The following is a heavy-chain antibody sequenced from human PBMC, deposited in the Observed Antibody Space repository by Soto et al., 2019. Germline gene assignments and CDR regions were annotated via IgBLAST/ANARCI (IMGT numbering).Heavy chain of an antibody. Sequence: QVQLVESGGGVVQPGRSLRLSCAASGFTFSSYGMHLVRQAPGKGLEWVAVIWYDASNKYYADSVKGRFTISRDNSKSTLYLQMSSLRAEDTAVYYCARTNSSGFSFAYWGQGTLVTVSS. D-gene: IGHD6-19*01. CDR1: GFTFSSYG. CDR2: IWYDASNK. J-gene: IGHJ4*02. V-gene: IGHV3-33*01. CDR3: ARTNSSGFSFAY.